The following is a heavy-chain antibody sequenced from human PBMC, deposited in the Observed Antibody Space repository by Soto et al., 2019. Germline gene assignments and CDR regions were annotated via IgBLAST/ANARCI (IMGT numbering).Heavy chain of an antibody. CDR3: ARVNMDQYYDFWSGYWNYFDY. Sequence: SETLSLTCTVSGGSISSYYWSWIRQPPGKGLEWIGYIYYRGSTNYNPSLKSRVPISVDTSKNQFSLKLGSVTAADTAVYYCARVNMDQYYDFWSGYWNYFDYWGQGTLVTVSS. J-gene: IGHJ4*02. V-gene: IGHV4-59*01. CDR2: IYYRGST. CDR1: GGSISSYY. D-gene: IGHD3-3*01.